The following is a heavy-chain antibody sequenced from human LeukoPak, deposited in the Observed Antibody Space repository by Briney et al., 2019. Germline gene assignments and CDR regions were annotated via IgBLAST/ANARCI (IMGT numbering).Heavy chain of an antibody. V-gene: IGHV4-4*07. J-gene: IGHJ6*03. CDR2: IYTSGST. D-gene: IGHD3-10*01. CDR1: GGSISSYY. CDR3: ARDKGVRGVISYYYYMDV. Sequence: SETLPLTCTVSGGSISSYYWSWIRQPAGKGLEWIGRIYTSGSTNYNPSLKSRVTMSVDTSKNQFSLKLSSVTAADTAVYYCARDKGVRGVISYYYYMDVWGKGTTVTVSS.